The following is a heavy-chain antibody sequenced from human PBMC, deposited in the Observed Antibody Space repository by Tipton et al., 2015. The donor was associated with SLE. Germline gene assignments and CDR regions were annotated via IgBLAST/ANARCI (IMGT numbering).Heavy chain of an antibody. CDR2: ISGSGGST. J-gene: IGHJ4*02. V-gene: IGHV3-23*01. D-gene: IGHD6-13*01. CDR3: AKGSRVSYSSSLEDY. CDR1: AFTFSSYA. Sequence: SLRLSCAASAFTFSSYAMSWVRQSPGKGLEWVSAISGSGGSTYYADSVKGRFTISRDNSKNTLYLQMNSLRAEDTAVYYCAKGSRVSYSSSLEDYWGQGTLVTVSS.